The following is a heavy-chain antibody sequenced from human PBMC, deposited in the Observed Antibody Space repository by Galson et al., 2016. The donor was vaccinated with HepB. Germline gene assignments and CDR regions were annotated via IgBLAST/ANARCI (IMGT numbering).Heavy chain of an antibody. D-gene: IGHD3-16*01. CDR1: GGTFSSFA. CDR2: LLPIFVTP. Sequence: SVKVSCKASGGTFSSFAVTWVRQAPGQGLEWMGGLLPIFVTPTYAQRFQGRVTTTADQSAATAYMELSSLSSDDTAVYYCATGTVSMIEGGIWLLDSRGQGTLVSVSS. V-gene: IGHV1-69*13. CDR3: ATGTVSMIEGGIWLLDS. J-gene: IGHJ4*02.